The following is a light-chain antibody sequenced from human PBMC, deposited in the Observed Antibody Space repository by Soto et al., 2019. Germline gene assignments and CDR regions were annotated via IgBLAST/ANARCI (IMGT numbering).Light chain of an antibody. Sequence: EIVLTQSPGTLSLSPGERATLSCRASQSINNRYLAWYQQKPGQAPRLLIYGASSRATGIQDRFSGSGSGTDFTLTISRLEPDDFAVYYWQQVGRSHGFTFGPRTKVDMK. J-gene: IGKJ3*01. V-gene: IGKV3-20*01. CDR1: QSINNRY. CDR3: QQVGRSHGFT. CDR2: GAS.